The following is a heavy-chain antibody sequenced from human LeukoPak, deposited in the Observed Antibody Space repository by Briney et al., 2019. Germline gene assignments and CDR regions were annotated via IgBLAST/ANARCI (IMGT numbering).Heavy chain of an antibody. CDR1: GYTFTDYY. CDR3: ARDRSSGVAHNWFDP. D-gene: IGHD3-3*01. J-gene: IGHJ5*02. V-gene: IGHV1-2*06. Sequence: ASVKVSCTASGYTFTDYYMHWVRQAPGQGLEWMGRINPNNGDTNYPQRFQGRVTMTRDTSISTAYMELSRLTSDDTAVYYCARDRSSGVAHNWFDPWGQGTLVTVSS. CDR2: INPNNGDT.